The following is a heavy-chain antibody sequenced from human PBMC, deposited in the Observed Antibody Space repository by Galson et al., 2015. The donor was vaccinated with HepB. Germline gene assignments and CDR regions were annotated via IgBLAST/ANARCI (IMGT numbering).Heavy chain of an antibody. CDR3: STCGSGSYYSYYFDY. V-gene: IGHV3-49*03. CDR1: GFTFGDYA. J-gene: IGHJ4*02. Sequence: SLRLSCAASGFTFGDYAMSWFRQAPGKGLEWVGFIRSKAYGGTTEYAASVKGRFTISRDDSKSIAYLQMNSLKTEDTAVYYCSTCGSGSYYSYYFDYWGQGTLVTVSS. D-gene: IGHD3-10*01. CDR2: IRSKAYGGTT.